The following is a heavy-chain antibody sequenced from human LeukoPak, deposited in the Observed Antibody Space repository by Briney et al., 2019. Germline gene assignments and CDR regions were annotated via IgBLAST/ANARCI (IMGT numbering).Heavy chain of an antibody. CDR1: GDSITSGAYY. J-gene: IGHJ5*02. V-gene: IGHV4-39*01. D-gene: IGHD1-1*01. Sequence: KSSETLSLTCTVTGDSITSGAYYWGWIRQAPGKGLEWIGSIYFNGGSTYYNPSLKSRATISIDASNNQFSLNLRSLTAADTAVYYCARPLHNSWDWFDPWGPGTLVTVSS. CDR2: IYFNGGST. CDR3: ARPLHNSWDWFDP.